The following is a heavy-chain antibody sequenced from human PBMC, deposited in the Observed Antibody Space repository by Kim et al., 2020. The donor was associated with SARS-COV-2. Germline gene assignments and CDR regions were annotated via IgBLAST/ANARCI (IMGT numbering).Heavy chain of an antibody. Sequence: SETLSLTCTVSGGSISSYYWSWIRQPPGKGLEWIGYIYYSGSTNYNPSLKSRVTISVDTSKNQFSLKLSSVTAADTAVYYCARTPYYYDSSGYYYGSWFDPWGQGTLVTVSS. CDR2: IYYSGST. CDR3: ARTPYYYDSSGYYYGSWFDP. CDR1: GGSISSYY. V-gene: IGHV4-59*13. D-gene: IGHD3-22*01. J-gene: IGHJ5*02.